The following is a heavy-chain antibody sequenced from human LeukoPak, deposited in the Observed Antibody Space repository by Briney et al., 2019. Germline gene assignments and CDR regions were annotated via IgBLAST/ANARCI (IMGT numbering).Heavy chain of an antibody. CDR1: GFTFSSYG. CDR2: IRYDGSNK. CDR3: AKDRDHGGSDLDC. Sequence: PGGSLRLSCAASGFTFSSYGMHWVRQAPGKGLEWVAFIRYDGSNKYYADSLKGRFTISRDNSKNTLYLQMNSLRAGDTAVYYCAKDRDHGGSDLDCWGQGTLVTVSS. J-gene: IGHJ4*02. V-gene: IGHV3-30*02. D-gene: IGHD4-23*01.